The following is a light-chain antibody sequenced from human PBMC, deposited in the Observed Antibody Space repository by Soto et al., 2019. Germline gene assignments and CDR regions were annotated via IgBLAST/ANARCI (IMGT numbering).Light chain of an antibody. CDR2: DAS. Sequence: EIVLTQSPVTLSLSPGEGATLSCRASQDIGINVAWYQQKPGQAPRLLIFDASYRATGIPARFSGSGSGTDFTLTISSVEPEDFAVYYCQHYKNYPWTFGQGTKVEIK. V-gene: IGKV3-11*01. J-gene: IGKJ1*01. CDR1: QDIGIN. CDR3: QHYKNYPWT.